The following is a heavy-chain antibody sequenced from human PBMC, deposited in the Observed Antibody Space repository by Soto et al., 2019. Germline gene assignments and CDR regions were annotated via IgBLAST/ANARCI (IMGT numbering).Heavy chain of an antibody. V-gene: IGHV5-51*01. D-gene: IGHD2-15*01. J-gene: IGHJ6*02. CDR2: ICPGGSDT. CDR1: GYSFTSSW. CDR3: ARGGGGKEGYYYYGMDV. Sequence: EVQLVQSGAEVKKPGESLKISCKGSGYSFTSSWIGWVRQMPGKGLGWMGIICPGGSDTRYSPSFQGLVTISANKSISTAYLQGRSLTASDTAMYHCARGGGGKEGYYYYGMDVWGQGTTVTVSS.